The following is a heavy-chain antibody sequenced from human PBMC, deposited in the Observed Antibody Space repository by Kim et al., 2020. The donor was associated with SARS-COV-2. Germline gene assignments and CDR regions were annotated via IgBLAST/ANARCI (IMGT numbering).Heavy chain of an antibody. V-gene: IGHV3-30*18. CDR1: GFTFSSYG. J-gene: IGHJ4*02. CDR2: ISYDGSNK. Sequence: GGSLRLSCAASGFTFSSYGMHWVRQAPGKGLEWVAVISYDGSNKYYADSVKGRFTISRDNSKNTLYLQMNSLRAEDTAVYYCAKARGSYFFLIDYWGQGTLVTVSS. CDR3: AKARGSYFFLIDY. D-gene: IGHD1-26*01.